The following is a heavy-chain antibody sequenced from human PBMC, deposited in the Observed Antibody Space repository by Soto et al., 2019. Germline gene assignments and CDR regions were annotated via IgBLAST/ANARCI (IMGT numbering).Heavy chain of an antibody. Sequence: ASVKVSCKASGGTFSSYGFTWVRQAPGQGLEWMGVIIPLFGTANYAQKFQGRVTITADESTGTDYMELSSLRSDDTAVYYCARVTTMSDAPGQYFHQWGQGTQVTVSS. CDR3: ARVTTMSDAPGQYFHQ. J-gene: IGHJ1*01. D-gene: IGHD3-10*02. CDR2: IIPLFGTA. V-gene: IGHV1-69*13. CDR1: GGTFSSYG.